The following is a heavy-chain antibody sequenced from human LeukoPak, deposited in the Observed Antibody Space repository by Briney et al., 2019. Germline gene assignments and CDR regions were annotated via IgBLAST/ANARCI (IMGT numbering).Heavy chain of an antibody. CDR1: GGSFSGYY. J-gene: IGHJ6*02. Sequence: SETLSLTCAVCGGSFSGYYWSWIRQPPGKGLEWIGEINHSGSTNYNPSLKSRVTISVDTSKNQFSLKLSSVTAADTAVYYCARLAGYYYYYYGMDVWGQGTTVTVSS. CDR3: ARLAGYYYYYYGMDV. CDR2: INHSGST. V-gene: IGHV4-34*01. D-gene: IGHD3-9*01.